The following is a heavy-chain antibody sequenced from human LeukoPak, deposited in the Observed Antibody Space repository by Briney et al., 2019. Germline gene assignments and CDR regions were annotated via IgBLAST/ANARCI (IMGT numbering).Heavy chain of an antibody. CDR2: ISGSGDTT. J-gene: IGHJ4*02. V-gene: IGHV3-23*01. CDR3: AKSQRNDQQVVQRIDY. CDR1: RFTFSTYA. D-gene: IGHD2-2*01. Sequence: GGSLRLSCTASRFTFSTYAMSWVRQAPGKGLEWVSSISGSGDTTYYTGSVKGRFTISRGNSKNALYLQMSSLRAEDTAVYYCAKSQRNDQQVVQRIDYWGQGTRVTVSS.